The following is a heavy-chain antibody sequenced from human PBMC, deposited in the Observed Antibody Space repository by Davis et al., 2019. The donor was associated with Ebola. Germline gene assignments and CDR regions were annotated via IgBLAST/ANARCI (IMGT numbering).Heavy chain of an antibody. CDR2: IWYDGSNK. V-gene: IGHV3-33*01. Sequence: GESLKISCAASGFTFSNYGMHWVRQAPGKGLEWVAVIWYDGSNKYYADSVKGRFTISRDNSKNTLYLQMNSLRAEDTAVYYCARGAFGHPSAFSDYWGQGTLVTVSS. CDR3: ARGAFGHPSAFSDY. CDR1: GFTFSNYG. J-gene: IGHJ4*02. D-gene: IGHD1-26*01.